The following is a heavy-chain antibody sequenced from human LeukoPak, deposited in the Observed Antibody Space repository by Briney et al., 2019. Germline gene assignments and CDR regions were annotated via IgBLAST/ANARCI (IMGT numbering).Heavy chain of an antibody. CDR3: ARRARSGSYYGFDY. V-gene: IGHV4-39*01. CDR1: GGSIGSSSYY. D-gene: IGHD1-26*01. J-gene: IGHJ4*02. Sequence: SETLSLTCTVSGGSIGSSSYYWGWIRQPPGKGLEWIGSIYYSGSTYYNPSLKSRVTISVDTSKNQFSLKLSSVTAADTAVYYCARRARSGSYYGFDYWGQGTLVTVSS. CDR2: IYYSGST.